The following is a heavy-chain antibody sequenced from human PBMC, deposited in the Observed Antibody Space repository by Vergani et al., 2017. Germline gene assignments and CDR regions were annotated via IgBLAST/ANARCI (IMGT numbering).Heavy chain of an antibody. V-gene: IGHV4-34*01. CDR1: GGSFSGYY. Sequence: QVQLQQWGAGLLKPSETLSLTCAVYGGSFSGYYWSWIRQPPGKGLEWFGEINHSGSTNYNPSLKSRGTISVDTAKNQFSLKLGSVTAADTAVYYCARGGVPAAKAPARQGYYYYYMDVWGKGTTVTVSS. CDR3: ARGGVPAAKAPARQGYYYYYMDV. CDR2: INHSGST. J-gene: IGHJ6*03. D-gene: IGHD2-2*01.